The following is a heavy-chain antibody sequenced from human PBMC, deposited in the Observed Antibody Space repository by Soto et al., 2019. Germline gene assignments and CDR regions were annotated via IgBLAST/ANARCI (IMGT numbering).Heavy chain of an antibody. Sequence: QVQLVQSGAEVKKPGASVRVSCKASGYTFTSYGIIWVRQAPGQGLEWMGWISAYNGNTNYAQKLQGRVTMTTNTSTSRDYMELRSLRSDDTAVSYCARDTYGSGAGYWGQGHLVTLSS. V-gene: IGHV1-18*01. CDR2: ISAYNGNT. CDR1: GYTFTSYG. D-gene: IGHD3-10*01. J-gene: IGHJ4*02. CDR3: ARDTYGSGAGY.